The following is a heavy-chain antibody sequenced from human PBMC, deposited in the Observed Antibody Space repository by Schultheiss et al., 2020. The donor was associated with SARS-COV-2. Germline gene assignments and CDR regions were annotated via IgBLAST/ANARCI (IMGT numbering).Heavy chain of an antibody. V-gene: IGHV3-21*01. CDR2: ISSSSSYI. CDR1: GFTFSSYD. D-gene: IGHD6-6*01. Sequence: GGSLRLSCAASGFTFSSYDMHWVRQAPGKGLEWVSSISSSSSYIYYADSVKGRFTISRDNSKNTLYLQMGSLRAEDMAVYYCARVQQLVGGPGLDYWGQGTLVTVSS. CDR3: ARVQQLVGGPGLDY. J-gene: IGHJ4*02.